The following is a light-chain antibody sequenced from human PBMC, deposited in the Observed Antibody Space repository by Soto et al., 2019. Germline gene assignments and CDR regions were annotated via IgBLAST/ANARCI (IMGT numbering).Light chain of an antibody. J-gene: IGKJ1*01. V-gene: IGKV3-15*01. CDR3: QQNNNWPRT. Sequence: ETVMTQSPATLSVSPGERATLSCRASQSVNSDLAWYQKKPGQAPRLLIYGSSTRATGIPARFSGGVSGTEFTLTISSLQSEDFAVYYCQQNNNWPRTFGQGTKVEMK. CDR2: GSS. CDR1: QSVNSD.